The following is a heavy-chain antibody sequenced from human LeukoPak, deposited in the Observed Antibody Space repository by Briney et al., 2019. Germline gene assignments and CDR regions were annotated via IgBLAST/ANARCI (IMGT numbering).Heavy chain of an antibody. CDR2: INHSGST. J-gene: IGHJ5*02. V-gene: IGHV4-34*01. Sequence: SETLSLTCAVYGGSFSGYYWSWIRQPPGKGLEWIGEINHSGSTNYNPSLKSRVTISVDTSKNQFSLKLSSVTAADTAVYYCARSMRLRGYQPRRYNWFDPWGQGTLVTVSS. D-gene: IGHD2-2*01. CDR1: GGSFSGYY. CDR3: ARSMRLRGYQPRRYNWFDP.